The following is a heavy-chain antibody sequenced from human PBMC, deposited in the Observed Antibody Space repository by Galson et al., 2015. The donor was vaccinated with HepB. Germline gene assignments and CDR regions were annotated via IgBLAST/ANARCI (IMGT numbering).Heavy chain of an antibody. CDR3: VRVGPRDAFDF. CDR2: ILSDETT. J-gene: IGHJ3*01. Sequence: SLRLSCAASGFSVNGEYMSWVRQAPGKGPEWVSVILSDETTSYTNSVKGRFTISRDNSKNTLYLQMNSLRVDDTAVYFCVRVGPRDAFDFWGQGTMVTVSS. V-gene: IGHV3-53*01. CDR1: GFSVNGEY.